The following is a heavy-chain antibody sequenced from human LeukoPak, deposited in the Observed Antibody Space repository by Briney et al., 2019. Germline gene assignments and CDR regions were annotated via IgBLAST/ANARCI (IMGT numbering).Heavy chain of an antibody. CDR2: INHSGST. V-gene: IGHV4-34*01. Sequence: SETLSLTCAVYGGSFSGYYWSWIRQPPGKGLEWIGEINHSGSTNYNPSLKSRVTISVDTSKNQFSLKLSSVTAADTAVYYCARGGYCSSTSCSFDYWGQGTLVTVSS. CDR3: ARGGYCSSTSCSFDY. D-gene: IGHD2-2*01. CDR1: GGSFSGYY. J-gene: IGHJ4*02.